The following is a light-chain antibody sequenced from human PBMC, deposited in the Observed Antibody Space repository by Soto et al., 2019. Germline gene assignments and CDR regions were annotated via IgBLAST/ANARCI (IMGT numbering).Light chain of an antibody. CDR3: QQYGSSPIT. V-gene: IGKV3-15*01. Sequence: EIVMTQSPATLSVSPGESATLSCRASQNINSNLAWYQQKPGQAPRLLIYGASTRATGIPARFSGSGSGTDFTLTISRLEPEDFAVYYCQQYGSSPITFGQGTRLEIK. J-gene: IGKJ5*01. CDR2: GAS. CDR1: QNINSN.